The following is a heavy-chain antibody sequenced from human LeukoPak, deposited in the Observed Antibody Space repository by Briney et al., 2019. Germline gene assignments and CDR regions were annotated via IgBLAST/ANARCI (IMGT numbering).Heavy chain of an antibody. J-gene: IGHJ4*02. CDR2: ISSSGEVT. D-gene: IGHD3-3*01. CDR3: ARGYDFSSGSKRGSDN. V-gene: IGHV3-48*01. CDR1: GFIFSDYA. Sequence: GGSLRLSCEASGFIFSDYAMNWVRQAQGKGLEFVSYISSSGEVTFYADSVMGRFTISRDAAKNSLFLQMTGLRGEDTAVYYCARGYDFSSGSKRGSDNWGQGTLVTVSS.